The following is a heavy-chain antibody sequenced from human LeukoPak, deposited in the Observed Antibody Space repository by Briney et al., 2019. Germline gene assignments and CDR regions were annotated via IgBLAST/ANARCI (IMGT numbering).Heavy chain of an antibody. CDR3: AREWDHGDYAGPFDY. V-gene: IGHV3-11*01. D-gene: IGHD4-17*01. J-gene: IGHJ4*02. CDR1: GFTFSDYY. CDR2: ISSSGSTI. Sequence: GGSLRLSCAASGFTFSDYYMSWIRQAPGKGLEWVSYISSSGSTIYYADSVKGRFTTSRDNAKNSLYLQMNSLRAEDTAVYYCAREWDHGDYAGPFDYWGQGTLVTVSS.